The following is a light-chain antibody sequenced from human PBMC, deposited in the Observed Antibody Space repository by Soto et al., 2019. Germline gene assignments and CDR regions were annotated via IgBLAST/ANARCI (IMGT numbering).Light chain of an antibody. Sequence: ESVFTQSPGTLSLSPVERATLSCRASQSVSSSYLAWYQQKPGQAPRLLIYGASSRATGIPDRFSGSGSGTDFTLTISRLEPEDFAVYYCQQYGSSRTFGQGTKVDNK. V-gene: IGKV3-20*01. CDR2: GAS. CDR3: QQYGSSRT. CDR1: QSVSSSY. J-gene: IGKJ1*01.